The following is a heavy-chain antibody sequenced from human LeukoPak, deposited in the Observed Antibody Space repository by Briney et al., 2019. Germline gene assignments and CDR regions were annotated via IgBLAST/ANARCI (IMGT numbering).Heavy chain of an antibody. CDR3: ARYDVWGSYRAFDY. CDR2: MYHSGST. J-gene: IGHJ4*02. Sequence: SETLSLTCTVSGDSISSGNYYWGWIRQPPGKGLEWIGTMYHSGSTYYNPSLKSRVTISVDTSKNQFSLKLSSVTAADTAVYYCARYDVWGSYRAFDYWGQGTLVTVSS. V-gene: IGHV4-38-2*02. CDR1: GDSISSGNYY. D-gene: IGHD3-16*02.